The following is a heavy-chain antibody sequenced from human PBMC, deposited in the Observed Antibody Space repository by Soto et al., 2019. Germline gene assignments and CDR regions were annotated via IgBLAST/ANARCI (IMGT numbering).Heavy chain of an antibody. CDR1: GFSFSDDW. V-gene: IGHV3-74*01. CDR2: VSSAGITT. J-gene: IGHJ4*02. Sequence: GGSLRLSGEASGFSFSDDWMPWVRQAPGKGLVWVSSVSSAGITTDYADSVKGRFTISRDNAKNTLYLQMNSLGAEDTAVYYCVRAKYRGSYCFDYCVKGTRVLFSS. D-gene: IGHD1-26*01. CDR3: VRAKYRGSYCFDY.